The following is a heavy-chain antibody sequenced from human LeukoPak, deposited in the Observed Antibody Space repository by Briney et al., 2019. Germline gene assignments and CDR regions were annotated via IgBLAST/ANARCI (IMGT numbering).Heavy chain of an antibody. Sequence: GSLRLSCAASGFTFSSYSMNWVCQAPGKGLEWVSSISSSSSYIYYADSVKGRFTISRDNAKNSLYLQMNSLRAEDTAVYYCARAEGDKYDYWGQGTLVTVSS. V-gene: IGHV3-21*01. J-gene: IGHJ4*02. CDR1: GFTFSSYS. D-gene: IGHD1-14*01. CDR3: ARAEGDKYDY. CDR2: ISSSSSYI.